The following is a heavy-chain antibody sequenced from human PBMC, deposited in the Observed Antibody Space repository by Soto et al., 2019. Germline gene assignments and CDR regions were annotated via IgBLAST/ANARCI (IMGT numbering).Heavy chain of an antibody. V-gene: IGHV4-59*01. D-gene: IGHD2-15*01. Sequence: SETLSLTCTVSGGSISSYYWSWIRQPPGKGLEWIGYIYYSGSTNYNPSLKSRVTISVDTSKNQFSLKLSSVTAADTAVYYCARVPIGYCSGGGCSVGRYYFDYWGQGTLVTVSS. CDR2: IYYSGST. CDR1: GGSISSYY. J-gene: IGHJ4*02. CDR3: ARVPIGYCSGGGCSVGRYYFDY.